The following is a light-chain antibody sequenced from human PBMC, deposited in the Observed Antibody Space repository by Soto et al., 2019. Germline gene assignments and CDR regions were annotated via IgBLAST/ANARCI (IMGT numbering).Light chain of an antibody. CDR1: ERLTGN. J-gene: IGKJ1*01. Sequence: EIVLTHSPATLSLSPWYRSTIYFSSSERLTGNLAWYQHRPGQAPRLLIYEVSTRATYIPARFSGRGSRTEFTLTISSLQSEDSAVYYCQQYQDWPRTFGQGTKVDIK. CDR3: QQYQDWPRT. CDR2: EVS. V-gene: IGKV3-15*01.